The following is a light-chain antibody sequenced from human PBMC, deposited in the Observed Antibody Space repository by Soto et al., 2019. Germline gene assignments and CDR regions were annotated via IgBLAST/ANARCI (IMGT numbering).Light chain of an antibody. Sequence: DIQMTQSPSSLSASVGDRVTITCRASQSISSYLNWYQQKPGKAPKLLIYAASSLQSGVPSRFSGSGSGTDFTLTISSLQPEDFVTYYCQQSYSTPPDRYTFGQGTKLEIK. CDR1: QSISSY. V-gene: IGKV1-39*01. CDR2: AAS. CDR3: QQSYSTPPDRYT. J-gene: IGKJ2*01.